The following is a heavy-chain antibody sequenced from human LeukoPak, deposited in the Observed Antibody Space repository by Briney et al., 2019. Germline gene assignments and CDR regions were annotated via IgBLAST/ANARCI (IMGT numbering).Heavy chain of an antibody. CDR2: INDSGST. CDR3: ARTNSPQRSRPFGY. V-gene: IGHV4-34*01. J-gene: IGHJ4*02. Sequence: SETLSLTCAVYGVSFSGYFWNWIRQPPGKGLEWIGKINDSGSTNYNSSLNSRVIISVDTSKNQFSLKLRSVTAADTAVYYCARTNSPQRSRPFGYWGQGSLVTVSS. CDR1: GVSFSGYF. D-gene: IGHD4-23*01.